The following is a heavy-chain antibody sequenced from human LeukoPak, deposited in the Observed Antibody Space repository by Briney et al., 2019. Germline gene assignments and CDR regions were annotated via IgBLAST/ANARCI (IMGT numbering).Heavy chain of an antibody. J-gene: IGHJ6*03. CDR1: GFTFSSYA. V-gene: IGHV3-23*01. CDR3: AKSSRGYYYYYMYV. Sequence: PGGSLRLACAASGFTFSSYAMSWVRQAPGKGLEWVSAISGSGGNTYYADSVKGRFTISRDNSKNTLYLQMNSLRAEDTAVYYCAKSSRGYYYYYMYVWGKGTTVTVSS. CDR2: ISGSGGNT.